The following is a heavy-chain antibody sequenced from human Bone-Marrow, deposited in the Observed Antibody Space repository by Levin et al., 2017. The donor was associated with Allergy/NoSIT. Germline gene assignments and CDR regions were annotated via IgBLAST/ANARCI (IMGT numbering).Heavy chain of an antibody. D-gene: IGHD6-19*01. V-gene: IGHV4-34*01. CDR3: ARVLIAVAGTSPHTNWFDP. J-gene: IGHJ5*02. Sequence: SQTLSLTCAVYGGSFRGYYWSWIRQPPGKGLEWIGEINHSGSTNYNPSLKSRVTISVDTSKNQFSLKLSSVTAADTAVYYCARVLIAVAGTSPHTNWFDPWGQGTLVTVSS. CDR2: INHSGST. CDR1: GGSFRGYY.